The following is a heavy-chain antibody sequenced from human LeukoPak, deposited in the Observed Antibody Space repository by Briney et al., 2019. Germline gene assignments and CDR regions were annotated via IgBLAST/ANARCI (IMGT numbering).Heavy chain of an antibody. CDR1: GYSFTSYW. V-gene: IGHV5-51*01. J-gene: IGHJ6*02. CDR2: IYPGGSDT. D-gene: IGHD3-22*01. Sequence: GESLKISCKGSGYSFTSYWIGWVRQMPGKGLEWMGIIYPGGSDTRYSPSFQGQVTISADKSISTAYLQWSSLKASDTAMYYCARLGDSSGYYDPHYYYYYGMDVWGQGTTVTVSS. CDR3: ARLGDSSGYYDPHYYYYYGMDV.